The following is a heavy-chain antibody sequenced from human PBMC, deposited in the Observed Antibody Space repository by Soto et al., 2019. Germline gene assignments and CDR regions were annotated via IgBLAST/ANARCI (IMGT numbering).Heavy chain of an antibody. Sequence: GGSLRLSCAASGFTFSNAWMNWVRQAPGKGLEWVGRIKSKTHGGTADYAAPVKGRFTISRDDSENTLYLQMNSLKTEDTAVYYCATLPYGSSFDFWGQGTLVTVSS. CDR2: IKSKTHGGTA. D-gene: IGHD6-13*01. J-gene: IGHJ4*02. CDR3: ATLPYGSSFDF. V-gene: IGHV3-15*01. CDR1: GFTFSNAW.